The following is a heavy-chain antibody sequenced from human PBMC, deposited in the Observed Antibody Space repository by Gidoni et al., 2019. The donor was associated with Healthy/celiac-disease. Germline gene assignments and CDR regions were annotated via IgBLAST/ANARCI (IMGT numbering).Heavy chain of an antibody. Sequence: EVQLLESGGGLVQPGGSLRLSCAAYGFTFRSYAIRWVRQAPGKGLEWVSAISGSGGSTYYADSVKGRFTISRDNSKNTLYLQMNSLRAEDTAVYYCAKDLYGEVNYWGQGTLVTVSS. CDR3: AKDLYGEVNY. D-gene: IGHD4-17*01. CDR1: GFTFRSYA. V-gene: IGHV3-23*01. J-gene: IGHJ4*02. CDR2: ISGSGGST.